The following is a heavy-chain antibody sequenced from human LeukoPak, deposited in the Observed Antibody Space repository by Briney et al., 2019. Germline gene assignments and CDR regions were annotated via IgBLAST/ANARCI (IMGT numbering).Heavy chain of an antibody. Sequence: GSLRLSCAASGFTFSSFAMSWVRQARAKGLEWVSSIVSRGDTTYYADSVKGRFTISRDNSRNTLFLQMNSLRAEDTAVYYCATRRPYYFDYWGQGTLVTVSS. J-gene: IGHJ4*02. CDR1: GFTFSSFA. CDR3: ATRRPYYFDY. V-gene: IGHV3-23*01. CDR2: IVSRGDTT.